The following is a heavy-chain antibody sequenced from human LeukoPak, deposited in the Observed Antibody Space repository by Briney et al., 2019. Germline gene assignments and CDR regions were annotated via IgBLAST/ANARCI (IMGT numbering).Heavy chain of an antibody. CDR1: GFTFKNAW. J-gene: IGHJ4*02. D-gene: IGHD3-22*01. CDR2: LKSKTDGGAT. Sequence: GGSLRLSCAAPGFTFKNAWMSWGRQAPGKGLEWVGRLKSKTDGGATDYAAPEKGIITISKDDSKNRLYLQMNSLKTEATAVYYCTTANYYDGSVLEYWGQGTLVTVSS. CDR3: TTANYYDGSVLEY. V-gene: IGHV3-15*01.